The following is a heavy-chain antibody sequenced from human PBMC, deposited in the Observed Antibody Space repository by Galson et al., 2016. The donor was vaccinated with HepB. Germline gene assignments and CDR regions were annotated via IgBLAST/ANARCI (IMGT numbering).Heavy chain of an antibody. V-gene: IGHV3-23*01. Sequence: SLRLSCAASGFTFSNFAMSWVRQAPGKGLEWVSGISSNGNDIYYADSVRGRFATSRDNPKNTLYLQMNNLRAEDTAIFYCAKGLWSTGLAIHRHPPDSWGQGILVTVSS. J-gene: IGHJ4*02. D-gene: IGHD3-3*01. CDR2: ISSNGNDI. CDR1: GFTFSNFA. CDR3: AKGLWSTGLAIHRHPPDS.